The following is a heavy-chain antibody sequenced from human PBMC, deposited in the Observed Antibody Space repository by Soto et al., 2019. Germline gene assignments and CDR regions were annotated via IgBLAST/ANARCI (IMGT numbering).Heavy chain of an antibody. CDR1: GGSINNSSFY. V-gene: IGHV4-39*01. D-gene: IGHD3-10*01. J-gene: IGHJ4*02. CDR3: ARRPLVRGIIPYFFDS. CDR2: IYHSGSA. Sequence: QLQLQESGPGLVKPSETLSLTCTVSGGSINNSSFYWGWVRQPPGKRLEWIGSIYHSGSAYYNPSLKSRLTISVETSNNQFSLNLSSVTAADTAVYFCARRPLVRGIIPYFFDSWGQGTLVTVSS.